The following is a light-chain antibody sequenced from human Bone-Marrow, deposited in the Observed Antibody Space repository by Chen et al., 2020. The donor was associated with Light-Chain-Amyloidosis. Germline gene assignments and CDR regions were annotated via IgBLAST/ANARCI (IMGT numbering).Light chain of an antibody. Sequence: EIVLTQSPATLSLSPGERATLSCRASQSVSSYLAWYQQKPGQAPRLLIYDASNRATGIPARFSGSGSGTDFTLTISSLEPEDFAVYYCQQRSNLAFGQGTKVE. CDR2: DAS. J-gene: IGKJ1*01. CDR1: QSVSSY. CDR3: QQRSNLA. V-gene: IGKV3-11*01.